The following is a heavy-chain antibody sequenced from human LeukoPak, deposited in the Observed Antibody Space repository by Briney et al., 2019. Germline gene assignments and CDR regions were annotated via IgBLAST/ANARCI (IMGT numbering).Heavy chain of an antibody. CDR1: GFIVSSNY. CDR2: IYSGGST. CDR3: ARVDPIVGATSPFDY. J-gene: IGHJ4*02. D-gene: IGHD1-26*01. Sequence: PGGSLRLSCAASGFIVSSNYMSWVRQAPGKGLEWVSVIYSGGSTYYADSVKGRFTISRDNAKNSLYLQMNSLRAEDTAVYYCARVDPIVGATSPFDYWGQGTLVTVSS. V-gene: IGHV3-53*01.